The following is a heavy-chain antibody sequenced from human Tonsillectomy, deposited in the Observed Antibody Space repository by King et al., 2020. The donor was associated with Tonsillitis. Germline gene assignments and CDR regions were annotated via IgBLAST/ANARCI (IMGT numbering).Heavy chain of an antibody. CDR3: AREYYGYNVDP. J-gene: IGHJ5*02. CDR2: IYTSGST. CDR1: GASISSGIYY. V-gene: IGHV4-61*02. D-gene: IGHD2/OR15-2a*01. Sequence: VQLQESGPGLVKPSQTLSLTCTVSGASISSGIYYWSWIRQPAGKGLEWIGRIYTSGSTNYNPSLKSRVTMSVDTSKNQFSLKLSSVTAADTAVYYCAREYYGYNVDPWGQGTLVTVAS.